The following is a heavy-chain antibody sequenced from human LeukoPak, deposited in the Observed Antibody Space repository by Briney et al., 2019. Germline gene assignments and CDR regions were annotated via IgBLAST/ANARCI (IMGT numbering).Heavy chain of an antibody. CDR3: ARHGGIAAAYYFGY. CDR2: IYTRGST. D-gene: IGHD6-13*01. V-gene: IGHV4-61*08. CDR1: GGSISSGGYY. J-gene: IGHJ4*02. Sequence: SETLSLTCTVSGGSISSGGYYWSWIRQPPGKGLEWIGYIYTRGSTNYNPSLKSRVTISVDTSKNQFSLKLNSVTAADTAVYYCARHGGIAAAYYFGYWGQGTLVTVSS.